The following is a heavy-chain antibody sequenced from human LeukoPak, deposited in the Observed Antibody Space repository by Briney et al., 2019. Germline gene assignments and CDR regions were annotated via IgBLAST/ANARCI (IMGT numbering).Heavy chain of an antibody. CDR2: IKSKTDGGTT. CDR3: TTDRSGWYDY. J-gene: IGHJ4*02. V-gene: IGHV3-15*01. Sequence: GGSLRLSCAASGFXFSNAWISWVRQAPGKGLEWVGRIKSKTDGGTTDYAAPVKGRFTSSRDDSKNTLYLQMNSLKTEDTAVYYCTTDRSGWYDYWGQGTLVTVSS. CDR1: GFXFSNAW. D-gene: IGHD6-19*01.